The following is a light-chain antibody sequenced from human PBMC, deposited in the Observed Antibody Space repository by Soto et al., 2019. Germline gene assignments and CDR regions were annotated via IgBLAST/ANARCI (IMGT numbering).Light chain of an antibody. Sequence: DIQMTQSPSSLSASVGDTVTITCRASQDISGWLAWYQQQPDKAPTSLIYAASTLQSGVPSRFSGSRSGTDFTLTISTLQPEDCATYFCQQYRSPPVTFGPGTKVDI. V-gene: IGKV1D-16*01. J-gene: IGKJ3*01. CDR1: QDISGW. CDR3: QQYRSPPVT. CDR2: AAS.